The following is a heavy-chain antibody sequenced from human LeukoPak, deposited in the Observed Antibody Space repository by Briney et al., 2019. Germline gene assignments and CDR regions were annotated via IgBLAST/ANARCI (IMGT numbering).Heavy chain of an antibody. CDR2: IRYDGSNK. D-gene: IGHD3-3*01. CDR1: GFTFSSYG. J-gene: IGHJ4*02. CDR3: AKDVGNYDFLDY. V-gene: IGHV3-30*02. Sequence: GGSLRLSCAASGFTFSSYGMHWVRQAPGKGLEWVAFIRYDGSNKYYADSVKGRFTISRDNSKNTLYLQMNSLRAEDTAVCYCAKDVGNYDFLDYCGQGTLVTVSS.